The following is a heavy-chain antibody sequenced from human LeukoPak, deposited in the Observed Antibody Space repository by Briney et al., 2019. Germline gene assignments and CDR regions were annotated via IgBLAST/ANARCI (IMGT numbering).Heavy chain of an antibody. CDR2: IYYRGIT. CDR3: GRHSLVCGTNGTLDY. Sequence: PSETLSVTCTVSGGSISRYYWSWIRQPPGKGLEWIGYIYYRGITNYNPSLKSRVTISVDTSQNQFSLKLSSVTAADTAVYYWGRHSLVCGTNGTLDYWGQGTLVTVSS. V-gene: IGHV4-59*08. CDR1: GGSISRYY. D-gene: IGHD2-8*01. J-gene: IGHJ4*02.